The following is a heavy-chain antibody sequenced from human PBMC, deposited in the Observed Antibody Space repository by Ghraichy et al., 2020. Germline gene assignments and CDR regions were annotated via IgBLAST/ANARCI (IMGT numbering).Heavy chain of an antibody. V-gene: IGHV3-23*01. CDR1: GFTFSSYA. CDR2: ISGSGGST. Sequence: GESLNISCAASGFTFSSYAMSWVRQAPGKGLEWVSAISGSGGSTYYADSVKGRFTISRDNSKNTLYLQMNSLRAEDTAVYYCAKEGGGSPGYFDYWGQGTLVTVSS. D-gene: IGHD2-15*01. CDR3: AKEGGGSPGYFDY. J-gene: IGHJ4*02.